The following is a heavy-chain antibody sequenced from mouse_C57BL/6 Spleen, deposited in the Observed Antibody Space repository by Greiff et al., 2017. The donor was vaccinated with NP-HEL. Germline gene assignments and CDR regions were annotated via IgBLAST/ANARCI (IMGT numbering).Heavy chain of an antibody. CDR1: GFTFSSYT. D-gene: IGHD1-1*01. CDR3: ARQRDYYGSSSLCFDV. V-gene: IGHV5-9*01. CDR2: ISGGGGNT. J-gene: IGHJ1*03. Sequence: EVQVVESGGGLVKPGGSLKLSCAASGFTFSSYTMSWVRQTPEKRLEWVATISGGGGNTYYPDSVKGRFTISRDNAKNTLYLQMSSLRSEDTALYYCARQRDYYGSSSLCFDVWGTGTTVTVSS.